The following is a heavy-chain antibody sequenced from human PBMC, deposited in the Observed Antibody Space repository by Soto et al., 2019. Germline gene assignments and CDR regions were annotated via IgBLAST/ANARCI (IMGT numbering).Heavy chain of an antibody. D-gene: IGHD3-22*01. J-gene: IGHJ4*02. CDR3: ARQIYDSDSGPNFQYYFDS. Sequence: GESLKIPRNGPGYSFAGYWITWVRQMPGKGLEWMGRIDPSDSQTYYSPSFRGHVTISAAKSITTVFLQWSSLRASDTAMYYCARQIYDSDSGPNFQYYFDSWGQGTLVTVSS. CDR2: IDPSDSQT. CDR1: GYSFAGYW. V-gene: IGHV5-10-1*01.